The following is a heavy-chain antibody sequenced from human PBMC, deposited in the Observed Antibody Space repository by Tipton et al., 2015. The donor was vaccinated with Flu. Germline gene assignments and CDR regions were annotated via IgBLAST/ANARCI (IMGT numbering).Heavy chain of an antibody. D-gene: IGHD2-15*01. J-gene: IGHJ6*02. CDR2: MKQNGGSL. V-gene: IGHV3-7*01. CDR1: GFTITQYG. CDR3: ARVSKVVVYGMDV. Sequence: QLVQSGGGLAQPGGSLRLSCAVSGFTITQYGMSWVRQAPGKGLEWVANMKQNGGSLFYLKSVGGRFAISRDSAKNSLYLQLNSLRPEDTAVYYCARVSKVVVYGMDVWGQGTTVTVSS.